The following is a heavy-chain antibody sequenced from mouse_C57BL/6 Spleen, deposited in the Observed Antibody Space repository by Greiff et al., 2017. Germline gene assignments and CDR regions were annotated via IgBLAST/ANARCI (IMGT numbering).Heavy chain of an antibody. CDR2: IDPSDSYT. CDR3: ARGGAYGFAY. CDR1: GYTFTSYW. Sequence: QVHVKQPGAELVKPGASVKLSCKASGYTFTSYWMQWVKQRPGQGLEWIGEIDPSDSYTNYNQKFKGKATLTVDTSSSTAYMQLSSLTSEDSAVYYCARGGAYGFAYWGQGTLVTVSA. J-gene: IGHJ3*01. V-gene: IGHV1-50*01. D-gene: IGHD2-12*01.